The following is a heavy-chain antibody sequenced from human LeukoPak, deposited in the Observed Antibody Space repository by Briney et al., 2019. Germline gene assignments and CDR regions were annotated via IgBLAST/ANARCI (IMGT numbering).Heavy chain of an antibody. CDR3: ARGEDYGDYGTHFDY. CDR2: ISSSSSYI. V-gene: IGHV3-21*01. J-gene: IGHJ4*02. Sequence: GGSLRLSCAASGFTFSRYSMNWVRQAPGKGLEWVSSISSSSSYIYYADSVKGRFTISRDNAKNSLYLQMNSLRAEDTAVYYCARGEDYGDYGTHFDYWGQGTLVTVSS. CDR1: GFTFSRYS. D-gene: IGHD4-17*01.